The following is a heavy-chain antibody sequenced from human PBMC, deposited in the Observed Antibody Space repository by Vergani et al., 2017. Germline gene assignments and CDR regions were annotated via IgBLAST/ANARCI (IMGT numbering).Heavy chain of an antibody. J-gene: IGHJ6*02. Sequence: QVTLKESGPVLVKPTETLTLTCTVSGFSLSNARMGVSWIRQPPGKALEWLAHIFSNDEKSYSTSLKSRLTISKDTSKSQVVLTMTNMDPVDTATYYCARILGDIVVVPAAEVYYYYYGMDVWGQGTTVTVSS. V-gene: IGHV2-26*01. CDR2: IFSNDEK. CDR1: GFSLSNARMG. D-gene: IGHD2-2*01. CDR3: ARILGDIVVVPAAEVYYYYYGMDV.